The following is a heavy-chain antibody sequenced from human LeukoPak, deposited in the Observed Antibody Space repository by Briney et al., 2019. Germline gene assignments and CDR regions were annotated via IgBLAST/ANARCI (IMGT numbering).Heavy chain of an antibody. D-gene: IGHD3-10*01. V-gene: IGHV4-59*01. CDR1: GGSISSYY. CDR3: AREAGESSQTRYYFDY. J-gene: IGHJ4*02. CDR2: TYYSGST. Sequence: MPSETLSLTCTVSGGSISSYYWSWIRQPPGKGLEWIGYTYYSGSTNYNPSLKSRVTISVDTSKNQFSLKLSSVTAADTAVYYCAREAGESSQTRYYFDYWGQGTLVTVSS.